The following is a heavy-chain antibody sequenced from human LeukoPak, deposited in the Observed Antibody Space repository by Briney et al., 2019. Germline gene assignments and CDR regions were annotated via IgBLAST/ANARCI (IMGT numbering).Heavy chain of an antibody. Sequence: GGSLRLSCAASGFTFSSYSMNWVRQAPGKGLEWVSSISSSSSYIYYADSVKGRFTISRDNAKNSLYLQMNSLRAEDTAVYYCARDPPAYGSGSYRDYWGQGTLVTVSS. D-gene: IGHD3-10*01. J-gene: IGHJ4*02. V-gene: IGHV3-21*01. CDR1: GFTFSSYS. CDR2: ISSSSSYI. CDR3: ARDPPAYGSGSYRDY.